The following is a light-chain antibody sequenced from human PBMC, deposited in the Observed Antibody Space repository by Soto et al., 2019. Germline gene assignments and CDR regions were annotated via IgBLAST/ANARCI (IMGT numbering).Light chain of an antibody. Sequence: EIVLTQSPGTLSLSPGERATLSCRASQSVNNNYLAWFQQKPGQAPRLLVYGASSRATGIPDRFSGSGSGTDFTLTISILEPEDFAVYYCQQYYSTPWTFGQGTKVEIK. V-gene: IGKV3-20*01. CDR1: QSVNNNY. J-gene: IGKJ1*01. CDR3: QQYYSTPWT. CDR2: GAS.